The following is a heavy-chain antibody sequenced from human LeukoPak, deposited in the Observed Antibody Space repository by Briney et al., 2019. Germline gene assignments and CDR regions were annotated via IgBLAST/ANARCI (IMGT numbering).Heavy chain of an antibody. Sequence: GGSLRLSCVASGFTFSRYWMSLVRPAPGKGLEWVANIRQNGNDKFYLDSVKGRLTISRDNAQNLLYLQMNSLRVEDTAVYYCARDGDLYGSKTYYQGQGLGWNWFDPWGKGTLVTVSS. CDR2: IRQNGNDK. D-gene: IGHD3-10*01. J-gene: IGHJ5*02. V-gene: IGHV3-7*01. CDR3: ARDGDLYGSKTYYQGQGLGWNWFDP. CDR1: GFTFSRYW.